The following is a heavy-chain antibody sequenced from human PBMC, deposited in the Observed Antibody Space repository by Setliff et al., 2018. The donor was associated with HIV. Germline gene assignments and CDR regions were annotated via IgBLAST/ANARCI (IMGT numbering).Heavy chain of an antibody. J-gene: IGHJ4*02. CDR3: LTSSIGPLPWDY. D-gene: IGHD6-6*01. CDR2: LYFSGST. Sequence: SETLSLTCTVSGGSLRSRGYYWGWIRQPPGKGLEWIGSLYFSGSTHYNTSLKSRVTISVDTSKNQFSLKMSSVTAADTAVYYCLTSSIGPLPWDYWGQGTLVTVSS. CDR1: GGSLRSRGYY. V-gene: IGHV4-39*01.